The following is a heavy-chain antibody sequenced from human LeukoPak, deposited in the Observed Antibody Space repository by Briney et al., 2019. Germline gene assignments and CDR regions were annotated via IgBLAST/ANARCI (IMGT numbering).Heavy chain of an antibody. J-gene: IGHJ4*02. CDR3: AKVAHDSGSYYPDY. V-gene: IGHV3-23*01. CDR2: ISNSGGST. Sequence: GGSLRLSCEGSGFTFSSFAMSWVRQAPGKGLEWVSGISNSGGSTYYADSVKGRFTISRDNSKNTLYLQMNSLRDEDTAVYYCAKVAHDSGSYYPDYWGQGTLSPSPQ. CDR1: GFTFSSFA. D-gene: IGHD3-10*01.